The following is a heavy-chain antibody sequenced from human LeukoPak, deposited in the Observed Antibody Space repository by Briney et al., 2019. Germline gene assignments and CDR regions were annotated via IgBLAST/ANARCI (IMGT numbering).Heavy chain of an antibody. V-gene: IGHV3-15*04. CDR1: GFTFNYAW. CDR2: TVSEIDGGTT. J-gene: IGHJ6*02. Sequence: GGSLRLSCAASGFTFNYAWMSWVRQVPGKGLEWVGQTVSEIDGGTTDYAAPVKGRFTISRDDSKSTLYLQMNSLKIEDTAVYYCTTDEDWNYAREDVWGQGATVIVSS. CDR3: TTDEDWNYAREDV. D-gene: IGHD1-7*01.